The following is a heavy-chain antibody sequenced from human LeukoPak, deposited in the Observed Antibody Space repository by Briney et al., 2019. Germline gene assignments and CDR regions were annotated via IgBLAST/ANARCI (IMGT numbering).Heavy chain of an antibody. J-gene: IGHJ3*02. CDR1: GYTFTGYY. CDR3: AREGTRSDAFDI. Sequence: ASVKVSCRPFGYTFTGYYMHWVGQPPGQGLDGMGWINPNSGGTNYAQKFQGRVTMTRDTSISTAYMELSRLRSDDTAVYYFAREGTRSDAFDIWGQGTMVTVSS. V-gene: IGHV1-2*02. D-gene: IGHD3/OR15-3a*01. CDR2: INPNSGGT.